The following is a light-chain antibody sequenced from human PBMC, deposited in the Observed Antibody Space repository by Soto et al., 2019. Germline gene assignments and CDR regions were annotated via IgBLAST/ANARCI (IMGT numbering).Light chain of an antibody. V-gene: IGLV1-44*01. CDR2: SDD. CDR1: SSNIGGNS. J-gene: IGLJ2*01. CDR3: AAWDDNLNGPV. Sequence: LTQPPSASGTPGQRVTISCSGSSSNIGGNSVNWYQHLPGTAPKILMYSDDERPSGVPDRFSGSKSGTSASLAISGLQSEDEADYYCAAWDDNLNGPVFGGGTKVTVL.